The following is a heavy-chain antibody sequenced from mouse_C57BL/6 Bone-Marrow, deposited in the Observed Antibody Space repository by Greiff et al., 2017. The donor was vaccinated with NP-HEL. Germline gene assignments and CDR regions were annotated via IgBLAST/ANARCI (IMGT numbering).Heavy chain of an antibody. D-gene: IGHD6-1*01. CDR3: IGLQAWFAY. CDR2: IRLKSDNYAT. Sequence: EVKLMESGGGLVQPGGSMKLSCVASGFTFSNYWMNWVRQSPEKGLEWVAQIRLKSDNYATHYAESVKGRFTISRDDSKSSVYLQMNNLRAEDTGIYYCIGLQAWFAYWGQGTLVTVSA. J-gene: IGHJ3*01. V-gene: IGHV6-3*01. CDR1: GFTFSNYW.